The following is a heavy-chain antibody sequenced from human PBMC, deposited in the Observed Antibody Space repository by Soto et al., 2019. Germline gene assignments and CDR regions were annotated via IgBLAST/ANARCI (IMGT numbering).Heavy chain of an antibody. Sequence: HPGGSLRLSCVASGLTFSVSAMTWVRQAPGKGLEWVSTTGLSGRTTYYGDSVKGRFTVSRDNSKNTLDLQMSSLRAEDTAVYYCATVHNTSRSFNFWGRGTLVTVSS. CDR2: TGLSGRTT. V-gene: IGHV3-23*01. D-gene: IGHD1-20*01. CDR1: GLTFSVSA. CDR3: ATVHNTSRSFNF. J-gene: IGHJ4*02.